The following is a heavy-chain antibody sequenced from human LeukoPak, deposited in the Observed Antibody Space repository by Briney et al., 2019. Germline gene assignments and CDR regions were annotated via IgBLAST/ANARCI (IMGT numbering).Heavy chain of an antibody. CDR1: GGSISSSGYY. Sequence: SETLSLTCTVSGGSISSSGYYWAWIRQPPGKGLECIGSIYYSGNTNYNPSLKSRVTISLDTSKNQFSLKLSSVTAADTAVYYCARDLRYCSGGSCYGWFDPWGQGTLVTVSS. J-gene: IGHJ5*02. CDR3: ARDLRYCSGGSCYGWFDP. CDR2: IYYSGNT. V-gene: IGHV4-39*07. D-gene: IGHD2-15*01.